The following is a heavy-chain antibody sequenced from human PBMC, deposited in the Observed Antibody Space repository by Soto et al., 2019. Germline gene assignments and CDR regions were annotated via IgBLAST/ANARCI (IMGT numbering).Heavy chain of an antibody. CDR2: IIPIFGTA. J-gene: IGHJ4*02. CDR3: ARGDSGYDWDFLCNY. Sequence: ASVKVSCKASGGTFSSYAISWVRQAPGQGLEWMGGIIPIFGTANYAQKFQGRVTITADESTSTAYMELSSLRSEDTAVYYCARGDSGYDWDFLCNYWGQGTLVTVSS. V-gene: IGHV1-69*13. D-gene: IGHD5-12*01. CDR1: GGTFSSYA.